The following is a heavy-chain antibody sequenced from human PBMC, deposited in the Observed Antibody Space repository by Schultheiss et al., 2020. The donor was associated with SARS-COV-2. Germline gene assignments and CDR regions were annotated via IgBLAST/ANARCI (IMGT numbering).Heavy chain of an antibody. J-gene: IGHJ4*02. V-gene: IGHV3-33*01. CDR2: IWYDGSNK. Sequence: GESLKISCAASGFTFSSFGMHWVRQAPGKGLEWVAVIWYDGSNKYYSDSVKGRFTISRDNSKNTLYMQMNSLRAEDTAVYYCARGGEEFLYYFDYWGLGTLVTVSS. CDR3: ARGGEEFLYYFDY. D-gene: IGHD3-16*01. CDR1: GFTFSSFG.